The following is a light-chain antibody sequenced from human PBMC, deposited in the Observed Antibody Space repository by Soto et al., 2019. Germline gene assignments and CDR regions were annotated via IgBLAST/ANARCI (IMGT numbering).Light chain of an antibody. V-gene: IGKV4-1*01. CDR2: WAS. CDR3: QQYYSTPYT. J-gene: IGKJ2*01. Sequence: DIVMTQSPDSLAVSLGERATINCKSSQSVLYSSNNKNYLAWYQQKPGQPPKLLIYWASTRESWVPDRFSGSGSWTDFTLTISSLQAEDVAVYYCQQYYSTPYTFGQGTKLAIK. CDR1: QSVLYSSNNKNY.